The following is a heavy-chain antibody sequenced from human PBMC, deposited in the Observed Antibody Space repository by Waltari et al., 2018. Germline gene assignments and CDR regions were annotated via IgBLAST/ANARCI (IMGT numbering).Heavy chain of an antibody. CDR1: AGTFGTYA. V-gene: IGHV1-69*12. Sequence: QVHLVQSGAEVRKPGSSVKVSCEASAGTFGTYAISWVRQAPGQGLEWMGGIIPIYGTPNYAQKFQGRVNVAADELTTTAYMELSSLRSDDTAVYYCAKRIVGGPFDVWGQGTMVTVSS. D-gene: IGHD1-26*01. CDR3: AKRIVGGPFDV. J-gene: IGHJ3*01. CDR2: IIPIYGTP.